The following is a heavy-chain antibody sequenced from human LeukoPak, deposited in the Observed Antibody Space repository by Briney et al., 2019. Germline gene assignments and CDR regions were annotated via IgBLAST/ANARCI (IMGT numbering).Heavy chain of an antibody. CDR1: GYTFTGYY. Sequence: ASVKVSCKASGYTFTGYYMHWVRQAPGQGLEWMGWINPNSGGTNYAQKFQGRVTISVDTSKNQFSLKLSSVTAADTAVYYCARVEGSGSYLYWGQGTLVTVSS. CDR2: INPNSGGT. CDR3: ARVEGSGSYLY. V-gene: IGHV1-2*02. D-gene: IGHD3-10*01. J-gene: IGHJ4*02.